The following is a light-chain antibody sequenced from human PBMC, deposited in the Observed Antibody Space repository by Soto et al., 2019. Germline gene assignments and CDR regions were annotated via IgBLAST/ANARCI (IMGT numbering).Light chain of an antibody. CDR1: SSDVGGYNY. V-gene: IGLV2-14*01. CDR3: FSHRGGDSHV. Sequence: QSALTQPASVSGSPGQSITISCTGTSSDVGGYNYVSWYQQYPGKAPKRMIYGVTNRPSGDSNRFSGSKTGNTASLIISGLQAEDEAYYYCFSHRGGDSHVFGTGTKVTVL. CDR2: GVT. J-gene: IGLJ1*01.